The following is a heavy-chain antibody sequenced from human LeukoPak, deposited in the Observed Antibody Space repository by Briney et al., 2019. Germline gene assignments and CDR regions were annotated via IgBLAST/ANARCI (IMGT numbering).Heavy chain of an antibody. CDR2: ISYDGSNK. J-gene: IGHJ4*02. CDR1: GFTFSSYA. D-gene: IGHD5-12*01. CDR3: AKDVDIVATNSFFDY. V-gene: IGHV3-30-3*01. Sequence: TGGSLRLSCAASGFTFSSYAMHWVRQAPGKGLEWVAVISYDGSNKYYADSVKGRFTISRDNSKNTLYLQMNSLRAEDTAVYYCAKDVDIVATNSFFDYWGQGTLVTVSS.